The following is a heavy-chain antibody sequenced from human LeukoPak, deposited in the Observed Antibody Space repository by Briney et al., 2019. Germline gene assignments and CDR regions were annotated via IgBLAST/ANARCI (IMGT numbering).Heavy chain of an antibody. V-gene: IGHV4-34*01. J-gene: IGHJ4*02. CDR1: GGSFSGYY. CDR2: INHSGST. D-gene: IGHD6-6*01. CDR3: AREEYSSSFDY. Sequence: SETLSLTCAVYGGSFSGYYWSWIRQPPGKGLEWIGEINHSGSTNYKPSLKSRVTISVDTSKNQFSLKLSSVTAADTAVYYCAREEYSSSFDYWGQGTLVTVST.